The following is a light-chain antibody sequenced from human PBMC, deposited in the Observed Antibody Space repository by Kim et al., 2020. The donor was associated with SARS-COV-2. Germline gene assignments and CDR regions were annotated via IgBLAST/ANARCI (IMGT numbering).Light chain of an antibody. CDR1: SSDVGRYNY. CDR3: SSFAASGKYV. CDR2: EVS. V-gene: IGLV2-8*01. Sequence: QSVLTQPPSASGSPGQSVTISCTGTSSDVGRYNYVSWYQQHPGEAPKLKIYEVSKRPSGVPDRFSGSKSGNTASLTVSGLQAEDEADYYCSSFAASGKYVFGTGTKVTVL. J-gene: IGLJ1*01.